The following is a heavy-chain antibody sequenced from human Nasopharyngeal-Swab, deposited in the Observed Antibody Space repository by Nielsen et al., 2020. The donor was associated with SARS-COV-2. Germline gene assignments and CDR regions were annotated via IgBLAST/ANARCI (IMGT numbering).Heavy chain of an antibody. CDR1: GYTFTSYY. CDR3: ARVLPFRITGTSGMDV. CDR2: INPTDGST. Sequence: ASVQVSCKASGYTFTSYYLHCVRQAPGEGLEWMGIINPTDGSTSYAQKFEGRVTMTRVTSTSTVYMELNSLRSEDTAVYYCARVLPFRITGTSGMDVWGQGTTVTVSS. D-gene: IGHD1-7*01. V-gene: IGHV1-46*01. J-gene: IGHJ6*02.